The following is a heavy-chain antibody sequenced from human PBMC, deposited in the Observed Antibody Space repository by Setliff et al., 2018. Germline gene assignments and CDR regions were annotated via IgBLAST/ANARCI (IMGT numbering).Heavy chain of an antibody. CDR3: AKDRYTCGDYQFDS. Sequence: GGSLRLSCAASGFIFSSYVMSWVRQAPGKGLEWVSGISGSTVSTYYADSVKGRFTISRHNSKNALYLQLNSLRAEDTALYYGAKDRYTCGDYQFDSWGQGTLVTVSS. CDR1: GFIFSSYV. J-gene: IGHJ4*02. V-gene: IGHV3-23*01. D-gene: IGHD5-12*01. CDR2: ISGSTVST.